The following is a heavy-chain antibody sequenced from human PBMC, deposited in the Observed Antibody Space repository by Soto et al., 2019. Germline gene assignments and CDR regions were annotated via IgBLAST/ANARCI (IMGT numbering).Heavy chain of an antibody. CDR3: ARMAGTLTYYDSSGYFVFDY. CDR1: GYTFTSYG. V-gene: IGHV1-18*01. CDR2: ISAYNGNT. Sequence: GVSVKVCCKAPGYTFTSYGISWVRHAPGQGLEWMGWISAYNGNTNYAQKLQGRVTMTTDTSTSTAYMELRSLRSDDTAVYYCARMAGTLTYYDSSGYFVFDYWGQGTLVTVSS. D-gene: IGHD3-22*01. J-gene: IGHJ4*02.